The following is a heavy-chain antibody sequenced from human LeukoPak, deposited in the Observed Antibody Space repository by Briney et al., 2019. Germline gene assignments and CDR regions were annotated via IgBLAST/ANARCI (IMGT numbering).Heavy chain of an antibody. J-gene: IGHJ6*03. CDR1: GYTFTRYG. V-gene: IGHV1-18*01. Sequence: ASVKVSCKASGYTFTRYGISWVRQAPGQGLEWMGWISTYKGNTNNAQKLQGRVTMTTDTSTSTVYMELRSLRSDDTAVYYCARVTALYYYMDVWGKGTTVTVSS. CDR3: ARVTALYYYMDV. CDR2: ISTYKGNT.